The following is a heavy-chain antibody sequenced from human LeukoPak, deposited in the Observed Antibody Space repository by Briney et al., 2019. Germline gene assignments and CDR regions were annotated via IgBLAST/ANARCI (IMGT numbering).Heavy chain of an antibody. Sequence: SLQVSCNASGGTFSSYAISWARQAPRQGLGWIGRVIPILGTAKYAQQFQGRVTLTTEESTRTAYMEMSGLRSERTAVYFCSRASITIFGVDPVPFDIGQQETMLTLSS. CDR3: SRASITIFGVDPVPFDI. CDR1: GGTFSSYA. CDR2: VIPILGTA. J-gene: IGHJ3*02. D-gene: IGHD3-3*01. V-gene: IGHV1-69*05.